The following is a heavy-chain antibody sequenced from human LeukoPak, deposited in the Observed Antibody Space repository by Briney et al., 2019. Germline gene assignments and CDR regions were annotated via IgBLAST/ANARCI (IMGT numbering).Heavy chain of an antibody. J-gene: IGHJ4*02. V-gene: IGHV1-2*02. CDR2: INPNSGGT. D-gene: IGHD1-1*01. CDR3: ARAGPPGTTPGDY. CDR1: GYTFTGYY. Sequence: ASVKVSCKASGYTFTGYYMHWVRQAPGQGLEWMGWINPNSGGTNYAQKFQGRVTMTGDTSISTAYMELSRLRSDDTAAYYCARAGPPGTTPGDYWGQGTLVTVSS.